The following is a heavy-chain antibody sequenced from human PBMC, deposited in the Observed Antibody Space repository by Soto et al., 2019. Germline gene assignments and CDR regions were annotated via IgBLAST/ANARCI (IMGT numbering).Heavy chain of an antibody. D-gene: IGHD6-13*01. CDR1: GYTLTELS. CDR3: ATGVAAAGPVDVNYYYYGMDV. CDR2: FDPEDGET. J-gene: IGHJ6*02. V-gene: IGHV1-24*01. Sequence: GASVKVSCKVSGYTLTELSMHWVRQAPGKGLEWMGGFDPEDGETIYAQKFQGRVTMTEDTSTDTAYMELSSLRSEDTAVYYCATGVAAAGPVDVNYYYYGMDVWGQGTTVTVSS.